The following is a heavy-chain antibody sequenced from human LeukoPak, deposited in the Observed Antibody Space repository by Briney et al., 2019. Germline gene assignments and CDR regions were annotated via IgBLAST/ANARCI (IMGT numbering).Heavy chain of an antibody. CDR1: GFTFRDAA. J-gene: IGHJ3*01. CDR2: ISSSGNNA. V-gene: IGHV3-23*01. Sequence: GGSLRLSCAVSGFTFRDAAMTWVRQAPGKGLEWVSLISSSGNNAYYADSVKGRFTISRDNSKNTLSLQMNSLRVEDTAIYYCAKDIQLSTWGLGTMVTVTS. CDR3: AKDIQLST. D-gene: IGHD5-24*01.